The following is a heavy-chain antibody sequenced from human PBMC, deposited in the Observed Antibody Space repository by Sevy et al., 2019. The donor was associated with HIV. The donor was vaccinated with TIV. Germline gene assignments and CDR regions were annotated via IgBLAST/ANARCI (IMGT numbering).Heavy chain of an antibody. D-gene: IGHD4-17*01. CDR1: GGSISSGLYS. Sequence: SETLSLTCAVSGGSISSGLYSWNWIRQPPGKGLEWSGYNYPTGPTYYDPSLKSRVTISVDTYKNQFSLRLNSVTAADTAVYYCARDSDDYPYYFDPWGQGTLVTVSS. J-gene: IGHJ4*02. V-gene: IGHV4-30-2*01. CDR2: NYPTGPT. CDR3: ARDSDDYPYYFDP.